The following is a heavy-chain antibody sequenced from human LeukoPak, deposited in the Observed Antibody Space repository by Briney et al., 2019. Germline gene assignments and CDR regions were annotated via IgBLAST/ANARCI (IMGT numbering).Heavy chain of an antibody. CDR1: GASISSTNYY. CDR3: AAPDSGSYQYYFDY. CDR2: IYNLGTT. V-gene: IGHV4-39*01. J-gene: IGHJ4*02. D-gene: IGHD1-26*01. Sequence: SETLSLTCTVSGASISSTNYYWGWIRQPPGKGLPWIGRIYNLGTTQYNQSLPSRLTISVETSKNQFSLKLSSVTAADAAVYYCAAPDSGSYQYYFDYWGQGALVTVSS.